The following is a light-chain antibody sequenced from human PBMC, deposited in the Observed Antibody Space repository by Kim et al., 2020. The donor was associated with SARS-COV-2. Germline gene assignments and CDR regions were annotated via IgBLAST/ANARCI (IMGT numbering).Light chain of an antibody. Sequence: SSLTQDPAVSVALGQTVRITCQGDSLRSYYASWYQQKPGQAPVLVIYGKNNRPSGIPDRFSGSSSGNTASLTITGAQAEDEADYYCNSRDSSGNLYVFGT. CDR1: SLRSYY. CDR2: GKN. V-gene: IGLV3-19*01. CDR3: NSRDSSGNLYV. J-gene: IGLJ1*01.